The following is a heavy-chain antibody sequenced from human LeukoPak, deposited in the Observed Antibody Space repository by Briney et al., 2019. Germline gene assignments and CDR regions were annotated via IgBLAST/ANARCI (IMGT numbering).Heavy chain of an antibody. CDR3: ARGGTYYDILTGYHHLLRGFDY. V-gene: IGHV4-59*11. CDR2: IYYSGST. D-gene: IGHD3-9*01. J-gene: IGHJ4*02. Sequence: SETLSLTCTVSGGSISSHYWSWIRQPPGKGLEWIGYIYYSGSTNYNPSLKSRVTISVDTSKNQFSLKLSSVTAADTAVYYCARGGTYYDILTGYHHLLRGFDYWGQGTLVTVSS. CDR1: GGSISSHY.